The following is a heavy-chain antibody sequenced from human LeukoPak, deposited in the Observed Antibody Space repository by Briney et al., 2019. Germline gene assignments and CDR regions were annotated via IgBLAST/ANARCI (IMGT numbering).Heavy chain of an antibody. Sequence: ASVKASCKVSGYTLTELSMHWVRQAPGKGLEWMGGFDPEDGETIYAQKFQGRVTMTEDTSTDTAYMEVSSLRSEDTALYYCATDSTMVRGIIMHYWGQGTLVTVSS. CDR3: ATDSTMVRGIIMHY. V-gene: IGHV1-24*01. J-gene: IGHJ4*02. D-gene: IGHD3-10*01. CDR1: GYTLTELS. CDR2: FDPEDGET.